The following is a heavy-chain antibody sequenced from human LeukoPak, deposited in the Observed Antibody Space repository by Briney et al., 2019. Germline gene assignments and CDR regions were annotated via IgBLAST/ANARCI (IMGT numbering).Heavy chain of an antibody. CDR2: ISSNGGST. Sequence: PGGSLRLSCAASGFTFSTYAMHWVRQAPGKGLEYVSAISSNGGSTFYANSVKGRFTISRDNSKNTLYLQMGSLRSDDTAVYYCARDQRLQLNFDYWGQGTLVTVSS. CDR1: GFTFSTYA. V-gene: IGHV3-64*01. J-gene: IGHJ4*02. CDR3: ARDQRLQLNFDY.